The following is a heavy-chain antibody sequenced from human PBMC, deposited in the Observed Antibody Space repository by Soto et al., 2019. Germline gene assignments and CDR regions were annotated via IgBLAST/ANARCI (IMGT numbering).Heavy chain of an antibody. CDR3: ARPTGGHDAGGNYMDV. J-gene: IGHJ6*03. D-gene: IGHD2-8*02. V-gene: IGHV1-69*02. CDR2: IIPIVGLT. Sequence: QVQLLQSGSEVKKPGSSVEVSCRASGGSLSSYPVTWVRQAPGQGLEWMGRIIPIVGLTNYAQKFQGRVTITADKSTSTASMELSSLRSDDTAVYYCARPTGGHDAGGNYMDVWGKGTTVIVSS. CDR1: GGSLSSYP.